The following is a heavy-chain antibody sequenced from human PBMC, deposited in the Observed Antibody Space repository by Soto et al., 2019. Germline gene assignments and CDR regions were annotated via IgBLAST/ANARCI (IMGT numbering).Heavy chain of an antibody. Sequence: EAQLVESGGDLVKPGGSLRLSCVASGFTFSDYNMNWVRQAPGKGLEWVSSMTAGGDFFYYADSVRGRFTVSRDNAKNSLYLQMNSLRAEDTAVYFCARVDFPYYYHDMDVWGKGTTVIVSS. CDR2: MTAGGDFF. CDR1: GFTFSDYN. CDR3: ARVDFPYYYHDMDV. V-gene: IGHV3-21*02. J-gene: IGHJ6*03.